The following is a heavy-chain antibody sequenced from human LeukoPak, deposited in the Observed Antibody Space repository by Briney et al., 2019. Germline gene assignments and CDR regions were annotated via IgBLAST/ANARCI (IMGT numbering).Heavy chain of an antibody. Sequence: QSGGSLRLSCAASGFTFSSYAMTWVRQAPGKGLEWVSVIGASGADTYYSDSVKGRFTVSRDNSQNTLFLHMSSLRAEDTTVYFCARRPRDTSGYYLGAFHDWGQGTTVTVSS. CDR2: IGASGADT. J-gene: IGHJ3*01. V-gene: IGHV3-23*01. D-gene: IGHD3-22*01. CDR3: ARRPRDTSGYYLGAFHD. CDR1: GFTFSSYA.